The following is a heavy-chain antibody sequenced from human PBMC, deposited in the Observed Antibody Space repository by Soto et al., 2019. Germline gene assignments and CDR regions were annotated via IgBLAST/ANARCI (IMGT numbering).Heavy chain of an antibody. J-gene: IGHJ5*02. Sequence: SETLSLTCTVSGGSVSSGSYYWSWIRQPPGKGLEWIGYIYYSGSTNYNPSLKSRVTISVDTSKNQFSLKLSSVTAADTAVYYFAIKQIVKANSFDPWGQGTRVKVSS. V-gene: IGHV4-61*01. CDR3: AIKQIVKANSFDP. D-gene: IGHD6-6*01. CDR2: IYYSGST. CDR1: GGSVSSGSYY.